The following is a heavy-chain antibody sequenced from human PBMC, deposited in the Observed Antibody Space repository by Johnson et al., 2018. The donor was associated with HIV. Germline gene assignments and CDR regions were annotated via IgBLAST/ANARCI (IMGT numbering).Heavy chain of an antibody. CDR2: ISWNSGSI. Sequence: VQLVESGGGSVQPGRSLRLSCAASGFTFDDYAMHWVRQAPGKGLEWVSGISWNSGSIGYADSVKGRFTISRDNAKNSVYLQMNSLRAEDTAVYYCARGTRAAFDIWGQGTMVTVSS. J-gene: IGHJ3*02. V-gene: IGHV3-9*01. CDR3: ARGTRAAFDI. CDR1: GFTFDDYA.